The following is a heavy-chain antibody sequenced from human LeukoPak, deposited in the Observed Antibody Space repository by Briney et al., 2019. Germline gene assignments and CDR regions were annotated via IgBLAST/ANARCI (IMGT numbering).Heavy chain of an antibody. CDR3: ARAQIVVVVAATYNWFDP. D-gene: IGHD2-15*01. V-gene: IGHV4-39*07. CDR2: IYYSGST. J-gene: IGHJ5*02. Sequence: SETLSLTCTVSGGSISSSSYYWGWIRQPPGKGLEWIGSIYYSGSTYYNPSLKSRVTISVDTSKNQFSLKLSSVTAADTAVYYCARAQIVVVVAATYNWFDPWGQGTLVTVSS. CDR1: GGSISSSSYY.